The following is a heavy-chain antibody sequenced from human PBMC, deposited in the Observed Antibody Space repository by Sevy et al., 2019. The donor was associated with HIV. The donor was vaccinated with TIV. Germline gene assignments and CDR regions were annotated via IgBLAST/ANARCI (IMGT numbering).Heavy chain of an antibody. V-gene: IGHV3-30*18. D-gene: IGHD1-26*01. CDR1: GFTFSSYG. J-gene: IGHJ4*02. Sequence: GGSLRLSCAASGFTFSSYGMHWVRQAPGKGLEWVAVILFDGSKTYYADSVKGRFTISRDNSKNTLYLQMNSLRAEDTAVYYCAKPPPLEMWELLNWGLGTLVTVSS. CDR2: ILFDGSKT. CDR3: AKPPPLEMWELLN.